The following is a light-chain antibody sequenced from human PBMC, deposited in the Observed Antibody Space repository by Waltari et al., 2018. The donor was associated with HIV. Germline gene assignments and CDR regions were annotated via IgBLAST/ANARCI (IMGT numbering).Light chain of an antibody. Sequence: SYELTQPPSVSVSPGQTARITCSGEALPKKYSYWYQQKSGQAPVLLIYEDNKRPSGIPERFSGSSSGIMATLTFSGAQVEDEADYYCYSTDTNGHPLFGGGTKLTVL. CDR3: YSTDTNGHPL. V-gene: IGLV3-10*01. CDR2: EDN. CDR1: ALPKKY. J-gene: IGLJ2*01.